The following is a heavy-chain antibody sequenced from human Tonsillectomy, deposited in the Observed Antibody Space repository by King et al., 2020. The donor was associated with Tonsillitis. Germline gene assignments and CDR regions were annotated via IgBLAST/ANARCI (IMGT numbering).Heavy chain of an antibody. D-gene: IGHD3-16*01. V-gene: IGHV1-46*03. J-gene: IGHJ4*02. CDR2: INPDGGRT. CDR3: TRDLTGYDPFDY. Sequence: VQLVESGAEVKKPGASVTVSCKASGYTFTDYYIHWVRQAPGQGLEWMGRINPDGGRTTYAQKLQGRVTMTRDTSTNTVYMELSSLRSEDTAKYYCTRDLTGYDPFDYWGQGTLVTVSS. CDR1: GYTFTDYY.